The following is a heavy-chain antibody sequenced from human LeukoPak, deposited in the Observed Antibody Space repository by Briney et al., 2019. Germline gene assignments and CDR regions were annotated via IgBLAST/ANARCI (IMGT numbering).Heavy chain of an antibody. D-gene: IGHD6-19*01. CDR3: ARALYNTGWYPDYFDS. CDR2: ISSSGNTI. J-gene: IGHJ4*02. CDR1: GFTFNNFG. V-gene: IGHV3-48*01. Sequence: GGSLRLSCTASGFTFNNFGMNWVRRAPGRGLEWVSYISSSGNTIYYADSVKGRFTISRDNAKNSLYLQMSSLRTEDTAIYYCARALYNTGWYPDYFDSWGQGTLVTVSS.